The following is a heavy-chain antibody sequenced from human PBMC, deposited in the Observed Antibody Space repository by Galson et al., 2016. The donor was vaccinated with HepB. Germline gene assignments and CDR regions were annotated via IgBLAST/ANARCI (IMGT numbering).Heavy chain of an antibody. CDR2: IYYTGTT. CDR3: ARYSYDYGDYDWFDP. J-gene: IGHJ5*01. D-gene: IGHD4-17*01. CDR1: GGSISGSNFY. V-gene: IGHV4-39*01. Sequence: ETLSLTCTVSGGSISGSNFYWGWIRQPPGKGLEWIANIYYTGTTYYNPSLKSRLTITVATSKNQYSLKLSAVTAADTAVYYCARYSYDYGDYDWFDPWGQGTTVTVSS.